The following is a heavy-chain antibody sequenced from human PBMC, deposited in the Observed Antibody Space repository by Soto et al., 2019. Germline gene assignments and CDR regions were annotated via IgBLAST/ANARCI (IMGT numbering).Heavy chain of an antibody. V-gene: IGHV1-8*01. J-gene: IGHJ1*01. D-gene: IGHD3-9*01. CDR2: MSPDSGNT. Sequence: QVQVVQSRAEVKRPGASVRVSCKASGYTFTDYDINWVRQATGQGLEWMGWMSPDSGNTGYAQQFQGRGTMTRNTSISTAYMELSSLRSEDTAVYDCEVTTGYWGQSTMVTVSS. CDR1: GYTFTDYD. CDR3: EVTTGY.